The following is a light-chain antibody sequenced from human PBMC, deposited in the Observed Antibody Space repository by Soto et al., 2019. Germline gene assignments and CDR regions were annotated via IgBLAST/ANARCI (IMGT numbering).Light chain of an antibody. J-gene: IGKJ2*01. CDR1: QSVSSSY. Sequence: EMVLTQSPGTLSLSPGERATLSCRASQSVSSSYLAWYQQKPGQAPRLRIYGASSRATGIPDRFSGSGSGTDFTLTISRLEPEDFAGYYCQQYGSSPYTFGQGTKLEIK. CDR3: QQYGSSPYT. V-gene: IGKV3-20*01. CDR2: GAS.